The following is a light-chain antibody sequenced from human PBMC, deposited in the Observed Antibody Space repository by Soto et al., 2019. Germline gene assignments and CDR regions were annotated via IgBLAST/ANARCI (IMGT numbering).Light chain of an antibody. Sequence: QSALTQPASVSGSPGQSITISCTETSSDVGGYNYVSWYQQHPGKAPKLLIYEVTYRPSGVSNRFSGSKSGNTASLTISGLQAEDEADYFCGSYTSSNTLVFGTGTKVTVL. CDR3: GSYTSSNTLV. CDR2: EVT. J-gene: IGLJ1*01. CDR1: SSDVGGYNY. V-gene: IGLV2-14*03.